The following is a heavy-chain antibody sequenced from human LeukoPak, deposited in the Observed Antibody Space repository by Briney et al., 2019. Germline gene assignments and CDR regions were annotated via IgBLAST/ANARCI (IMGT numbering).Heavy chain of an antibody. V-gene: IGHV4-61*01. J-gene: IGHJ2*01. CDR1: GGSVSSGSNY. CDR3: ARDRYYYDSGSYFYFDL. Sequence: PSETLSLTCTVSGGSVSSGSNYWSWIRQSPGKGLEWIGYIYYSGSTNYTPSLKSRVTISVDTSKNQFSLKLTSVTAVDTAVYYCARDRYYYDSGSYFYFDLWGRGTLVTVSS. D-gene: IGHD3-22*01. CDR2: IYYSGST.